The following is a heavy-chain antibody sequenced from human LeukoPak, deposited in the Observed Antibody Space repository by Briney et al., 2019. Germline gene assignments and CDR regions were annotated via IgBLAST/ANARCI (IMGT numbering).Heavy chain of an antibody. D-gene: IGHD3-22*01. J-gene: IGHJ4*02. CDR2: VHYSGST. CDR1: DDSFTDYF. Sequence: SETLSLTCTVSDDSFTDYFWSWIRQPPGKGLEWIAHVHYSGSTKSSPSLRSRVTTSVDTSKKQFSLKLSSVTAADAAVYYCARHDSRGYYSLFYWGRGTLVTVSS. CDR3: ARHDSRGYYSLFY. V-gene: IGHV4-59*08.